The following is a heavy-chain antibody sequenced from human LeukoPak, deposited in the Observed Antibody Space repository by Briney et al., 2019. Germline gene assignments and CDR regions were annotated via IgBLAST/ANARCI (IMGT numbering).Heavy chain of an antibody. CDR3: AREIYTWFDP. Sequence: PGGSLRLSCAASGLTFSSYWMSWVRQAPGKGLEWEANIKQDGSEKYYVDSVKGRFTISRDNAKNSLYLQMNSLRAEDTAVYYCAREIYTWFDPWGQGTLVTVSS. J-gene: IGHJ5*02. V-gene: IGHV3-7*01. CDR1: GLTFSSYW. CDR2: IKQDGSEK.